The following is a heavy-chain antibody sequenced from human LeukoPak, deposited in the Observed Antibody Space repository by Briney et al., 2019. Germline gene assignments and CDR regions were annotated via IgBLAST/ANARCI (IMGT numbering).Heavy chain of an antibody. J-gene: IGHJ4*02. CDR3: ARGRDGYNFLNRGEYYYFDY. CDR1: GGSISSGSYY. D-gene: IGHD5-24*01. V-gene: IGHV4-61*02. CDR2: FYTSGST. Sequence: SQTLSLTCTVSGGSISSGSYYWSWIRQPAGKGLEWIGRFYTSGSTNYNPSLKSRVTISVDTSKNQFSLKLSSVTAADTAVYYCARGRDGYNFLNRGEYYYFDYWGQGTLVTVSS.